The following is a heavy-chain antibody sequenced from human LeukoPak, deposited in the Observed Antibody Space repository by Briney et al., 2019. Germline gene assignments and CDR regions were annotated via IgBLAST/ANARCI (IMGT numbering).Heavy chain of an antibody. V-gene: IGHV4-59*08. J-gene: IGHJ4*02. CDR1: GGSISSYY. Sequence: SETLSLTCTVSGGSISSYYWSWIRQPPGKGLEWIGYIYYSGSTNYNPSLKSRVTISVDTSKNQFSLKLSSVTAADTAVYYCARSRGYSYGTTFLDYWGQGTLVTVSS. CDR2: IYYSGST. D-gene: IGHD5-18*01. CDR3: ARSRGYSYGTTFLDY.